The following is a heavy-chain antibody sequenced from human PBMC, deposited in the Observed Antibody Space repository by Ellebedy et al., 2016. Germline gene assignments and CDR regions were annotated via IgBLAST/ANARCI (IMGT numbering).Heavy chain of an antibody. V-gene: IGHV4-59*05. CDR2: VNYRLT. Sequence: SETLSLTXTVSGGSISNSYWSWIRQSPGKGLEWIGGVNYRLTHYNPSLKSRVTVSADTSKNQFSLKLSSVTAADTAVYYCTRQTYSYDGSTYYFEYWGQGTLVTVSS. CDR1: GGSISNSY. D-gene: IGHD3-22*01. CDR3: TRQTYSYDGSTYYFEY. J-gene: IGHJ4*02.